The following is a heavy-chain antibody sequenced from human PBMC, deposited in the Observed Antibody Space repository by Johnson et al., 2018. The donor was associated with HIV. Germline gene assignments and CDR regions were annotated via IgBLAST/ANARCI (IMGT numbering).Heavy chain of an antibody. J-gene: IGHJ3*02. CDR2: IRYDGSNK. CDR1: GFTFSSYG. CDR3: AKDWGIAAAGTDAFDM. Sequence: QVQLVESGGGVVQPGRSLRLSCAASGFTFSSYGMHWVRQAPGKGLEWVAFIRYDGSNKYYADSVKGRFTISRDNSKNTLYLQMNSLRAEDTAVYYCAKDWGIAAAGTDAFDMWGQGTMVTVSS. V-gene: IGHV3-30*02. D-gene: IGHD6-13*01.